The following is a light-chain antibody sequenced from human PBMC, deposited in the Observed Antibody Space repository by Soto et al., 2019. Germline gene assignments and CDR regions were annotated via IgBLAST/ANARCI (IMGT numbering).Light chain of an antibody. Sequence: QSVLTQPPSVSGAPGQRVNISCAGTPSNIGAGNDVHWYQHLPGTAPQLLIYANINRPSGVPDRFSGSKSGASASLAITGLQAEDEADYYCQSYHSSLSGYVFGTGTKVTVL. CDR2: ANI. V-gene: IGLV1-40*01. J-gene: IGLJ1*01. CDR3: QSYHSSLSGYV. CDR1: PSNIGAGND.